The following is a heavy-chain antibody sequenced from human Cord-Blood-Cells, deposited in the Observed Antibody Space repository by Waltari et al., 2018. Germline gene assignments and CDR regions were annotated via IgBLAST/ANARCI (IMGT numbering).Heavy chain of an antibody. Sequence: QVQLQQWGAGLLKPSETLSLTCAVYGGSFSGYYWSWIRQPPGKGLEWIGEINHSGSTNYNPSLKSRVTISVDTSKNQFSLKLSSVTAADTAVYYCARSSDGDYGFDPWGQGTLVTVSS. CDR1: GGSFSGYY. CDR2: INHSGST. D-gene: IGHD4-17*01. CDR3: ARSSDGDYGFDP. V-gene: IGHV4-34*01. J-gene: IGHJ5*02.